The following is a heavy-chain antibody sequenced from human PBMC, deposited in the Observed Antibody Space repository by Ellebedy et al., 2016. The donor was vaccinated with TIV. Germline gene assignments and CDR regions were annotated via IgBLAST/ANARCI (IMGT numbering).Heavy chain of an antibody. CDR3: ARDRFVWSGSGGLGMDV. V-gene: IGHV3-21*01. D-gene: IGHD3-3*01. J-gene: IGHJ6*02. CDR2: ISSSSSYI. CDR1: GFTFSSYS. Sequence: GGSLRLSCAASGFTFSSYSMNWVRQAPGKGLEWVSSISSSSSYIYYADSVKGRFTISRDNAKNSLYLQMNSLRAEDTAVYYCARDRFVWSGSGGLGMDVWGQGTTVTVSS.